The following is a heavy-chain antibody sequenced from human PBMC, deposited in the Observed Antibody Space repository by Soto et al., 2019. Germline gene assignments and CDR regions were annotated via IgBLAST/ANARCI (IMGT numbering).Heavy chain of an antibody. Sequence: SETLSLTCTVSGGSISSYYWSWIRQPPGKGLEWIGYIYYTGSTNYNPSLKSRVTISVDTSKNQFSLNLSSVTAADTAVYYCARDYGDCFAFWGQGPLVTVS. V-gene: IGHV4-59*01. D-gene: IGHD4-17*01. CDR1: GGSISSYY. CDR3: ARDYGDCFAF. J-gene: IGHJ4*02. CDR2: IYYTGST.